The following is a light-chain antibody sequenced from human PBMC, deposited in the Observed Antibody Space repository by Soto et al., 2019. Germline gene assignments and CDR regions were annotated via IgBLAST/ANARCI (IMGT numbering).Light chain of an antibody. CDR2: SAS. V-gene: IGKV1-12*01. CDR1: QGISNW. J-gene: IGKJ4*01. Sequence: DIQMTQSPSSVSASVGDRVTITCRASQGISNWLGWYQQKPGQAPKLVIYSASILQSGVPSRFSGSGSGTNFSLTISSLQPEDFASYFCQQANRFPLTFGAETKVDMK. CDR3: QQANRFPLT.